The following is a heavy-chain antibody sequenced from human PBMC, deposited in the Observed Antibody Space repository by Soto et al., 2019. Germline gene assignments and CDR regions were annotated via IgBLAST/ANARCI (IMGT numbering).Heavy chain of an antibody. CDR3: ATDTVMDLTGTN. V-gene: IGHV3-21*01. CDR1: GFTFSSYT. Sequence: EVQLVESGGGLVKPGGSLRLSCAASGFTFSSYTMNWVRQAPGKGLEWVSSISSSSSYIYYADSVKGRFTISRDNAKNSLYLQMNSLRAEDTAVYYCATDTVMDLTGTNWGQGTLVTVSS. D-gene: IGHD5-18*01. J-gene: IGHJ4*02. CDR2: ISSSSSYI.